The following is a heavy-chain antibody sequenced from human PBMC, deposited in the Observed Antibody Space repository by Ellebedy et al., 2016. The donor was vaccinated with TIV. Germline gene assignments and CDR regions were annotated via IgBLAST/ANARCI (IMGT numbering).Heavy chain of an antibody. Sequence: GESLKISCAASGFHFSSYPMDWVRQAPGKGLESIASISDSGVNTYYKDSVKGRFTISRDNSRNMVYLQLSSLRAEDTAVYYCARDQWLGRAYYFDYWGQGTLVTVSS. V-gene: IGHV3-23*01. J-gene: IGHJ4*01. CDR3: ARDQWLGRAYYFDY. CDR1: GFHFSSYP. CDR2: ISDSGVNT. D-gene: IGHD6-19*01.